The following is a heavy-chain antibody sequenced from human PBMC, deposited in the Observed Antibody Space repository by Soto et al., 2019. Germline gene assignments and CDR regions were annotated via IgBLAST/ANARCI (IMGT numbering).Heavy chain of an antibody. J-gene: IGHJ4*02. CDR3: AREGHYYDLHN. V-gene: IGHV3-30-3*01. CDR2: IAYDGSNK. Sequence: QVQLVESGGGVVQPGRSLRLSCVASGLTFSDSVMYWVRQAPGKGLEWVAVIAYDGSNKYYADSVKGRFTISRDNSNNTLYLEMNSLRTEDTAVYYCAREGHYYDLHNWGQGTLVTVSS. D-gene: IGHD3-16*01. CDR1: GLTFSDSV.